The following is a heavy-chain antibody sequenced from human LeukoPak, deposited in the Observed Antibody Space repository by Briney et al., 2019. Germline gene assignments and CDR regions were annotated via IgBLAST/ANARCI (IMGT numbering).Heavy chain of an antibody. J-gene: IGHJ4*02. CDR2: INRNGDST. V-gene: IGHV3-20*01. CDR1: GFTVSSSA. CDR3: ARKGLGGELGGFDS. D-gene: IGHD1-26*01. Sequence: GGSLRLSCAASGFTVSSSAMSWVRQAPGKGLEWVSGINRNGDSTGYADFVKGRFTISRDNAKNSLYLQMNSLRVDDTALYHCARKGLGGELGGFDSWGQGTLVTVSS.